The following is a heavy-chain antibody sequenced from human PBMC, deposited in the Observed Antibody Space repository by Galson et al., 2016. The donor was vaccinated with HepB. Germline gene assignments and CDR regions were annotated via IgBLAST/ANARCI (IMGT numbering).Heavy chain of an antibody. Sequence: SLRLSCAASGFTFSSFTMNWVRQAPGKGLEWVSSISAMDSKIDYADSVKGRFTISRDSGKKSLYMRMNSLRHEDTGVYYCARGDDFLTGFHRKYYYGMDVWGQGTTVTVSS. CDR1: GFTFSSFT. D-gene: IGHD3-9*01. V-gene: IGHV3-48*02. CDR2: ISAMDSKI. CDR3: ARGDDFLTGFHRKYYYGMDV. J-gene: IGHJ6*02.